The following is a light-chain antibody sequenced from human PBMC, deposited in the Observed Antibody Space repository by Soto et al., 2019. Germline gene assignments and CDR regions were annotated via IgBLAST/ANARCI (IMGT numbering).Light chain of an antibody. CDR2: DVS. V-gene: IGLV2-11*01. J-gene: IGLJ2*01. Sequence: QSALTQPRSVSGSPGQSVTISCTGTSSDVGGYNYVSWYQQHPGKAPKLMIYDVSKRPSGVPDRFSGSKSGNTASLTISGLQPEEEADYNCCSYAGSYVVFGGGPTLTVL. CDR3: CSYAGSYVV. CDR1: SSDVGGYNY.